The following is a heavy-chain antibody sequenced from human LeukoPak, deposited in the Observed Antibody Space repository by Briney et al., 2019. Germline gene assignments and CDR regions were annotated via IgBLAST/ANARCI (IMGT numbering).Heavy chain of an antibody. CDR2: IYSGGSS. Sequence: GGSLRLSCAASGFTVSSNYMSWVRQAPGKGLEGVSVIYSGGSSYYTDSVKGRFTISRDNSKNTVYLQMNSLRVEDTAVYYCARGVGSYGGYDYWGQGTLVTVSS. D-gene: IGHD2-15*01. CDR1: GFTVSSNY. J-gene: IGHJ4*02. V-gene: IGHV3-66*01. CDR3: ARGVGSYGGYDY.